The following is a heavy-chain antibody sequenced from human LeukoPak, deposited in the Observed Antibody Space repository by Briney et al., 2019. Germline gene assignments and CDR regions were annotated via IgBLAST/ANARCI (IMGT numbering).Heavy chain of an antibody. J-gene: IGHJ6*02. CDR3: APGSGSYRTYYYGVDV. CDR2: ISSSSSSI. D-gene: IGHD3-16*02. CDR1: GFTFSTYN. Sequence: PGGSLRLSCAASGFTFSTYNMNWVRQAPGKGLEWVSYISSSSSSIYYADSVKGRFTISRDNAKNSLYLQMNSLRAEDTAVYYCAPGSGSYRTYYYGVDVWGQGTTVTVSS. V-gene: IGHV3-48*04.